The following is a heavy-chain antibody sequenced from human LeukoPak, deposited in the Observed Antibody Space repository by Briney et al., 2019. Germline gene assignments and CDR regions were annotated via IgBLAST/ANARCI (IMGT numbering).Heavy chain of an antibody. J-gene: IGHJ3*01. CDR3: ARGQVAVAGHPPDGWS. D-gene: IGHD6-19*01. V-gene: IGHV1-8*03. Sequence: GASVRVSFKPSGYTFTSHGINWVRQATGQGREWMGWMNPNSGNTGYAQKFQGRVTITRNTSISTAYMELSSLRSEDTAVYYCARGQVAVAGHPPDGWSWGQGTMVTVSS. CDR1: GYTFTSHG. CDR2: MNPNSGNT.